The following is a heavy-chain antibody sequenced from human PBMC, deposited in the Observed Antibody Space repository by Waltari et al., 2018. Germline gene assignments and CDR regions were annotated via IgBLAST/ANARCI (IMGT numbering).Heavy chain of an antibody. J-gene: IGHJ4*02. CDR2: NYHNGNA. CDR3: ARGGQWTPQLPSDS. Sequence: QVQLQESGPGLVKPSETLSLTCTVSGGSIPNYYWSWTRQPPGKGLELVGYNYHNGNANYNPTLKSRVTISVDASMNQFSLNLRSVTAADTAVYYCARGGQWTPQLPSDSWGQGTLVTVSS. CDR1: GGSIPNYY. D-gene: IGHD2-15*01. V-gene: IGHV4-59*13.